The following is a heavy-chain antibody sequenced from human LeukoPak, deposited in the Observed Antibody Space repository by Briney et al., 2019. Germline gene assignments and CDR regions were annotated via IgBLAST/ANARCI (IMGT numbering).Heavy chain of an antibody. J-gene: IGHJ5*02. CDR1: GFTFSSFA. V-gene: IGHV3-23*01. D-gene: IGHD3-10*01. Sequence: GGSLRLSCAASGFTFSSFAMTWVRQAPGKGLEWVSAISGSGGSTYYADSVKGRLTISRDSSKNTLYLQMNSLRAEDTAVYYCAKEYGSGSYFTNWFDPWGQGTLVTVSS. CDR2: ISGSGGST. CDR3: AKEYGSGSYFTNWFDP.